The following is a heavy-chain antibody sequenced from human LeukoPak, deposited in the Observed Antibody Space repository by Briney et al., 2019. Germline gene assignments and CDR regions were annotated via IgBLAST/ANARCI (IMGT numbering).Heavy chain of an antibody. Sequence: GASVKVSCKASGYTFTSYGISWVRQAPGQGLEWMGWISAYNGNTNYAQKLQGRVTMTTDTSTSTAYMELRSLRSDDTAVYYCARAVTMVRGPTGGAFDIWGQGTMVTVSS. CDR2: ISAYNGNT. V-gene: IGHV1-18*01. J-gene: IGHJ3*02. CDR3: ARAVTMVRGPTGGAFDI. D-gene: IGHD3-10*01. CDR1: GYTFTSYG.